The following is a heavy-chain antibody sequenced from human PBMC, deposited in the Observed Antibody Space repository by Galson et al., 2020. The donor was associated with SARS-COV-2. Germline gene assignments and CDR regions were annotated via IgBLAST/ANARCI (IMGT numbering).Heavy chain of an antibody. J-gene: IGHJ6*02. Sequence: TLSLKCTTTGESISSGPNYRTCVRQPAGQGLERLERVHKRGNTAYNPSLGSQVTMSIDTSKNQFSLKLTSVTAADTAVYYCARGNAPWVTIVGVSIGTCGMDVGGQGTTVTVSS. CDR2: VHKRGNT. CDR1: GESISSGPNY. D-gene: IGHD3-3*01. CDR3: ARGNAPWVTIVGVSIGTCGMDV. V-gene: IGHV4-61*02.